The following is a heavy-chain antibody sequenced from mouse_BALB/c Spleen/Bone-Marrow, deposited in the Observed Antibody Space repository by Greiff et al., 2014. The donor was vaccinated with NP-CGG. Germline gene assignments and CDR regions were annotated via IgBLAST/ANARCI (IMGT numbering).Heavy chain of an antibody. CDR3: ARVYGRTAWFAY. Sequence: EVKLQESGAELVKPGASVKLSYTASGFNIKDTYIHWVKQRPEQGLEWIGGIDPANGNTKYDPKFQGKATITADTSSNTAYLQLSSLTSEDTAVYYCARVYGRTAWFAYWGQGTLVTVSA. V-gene: IGHV14-3*02. D-gene: IGHD1-1*01. CDR1: GFNIKDTY. CDR2: IDPANGNT. J-gene: IGHJ3*01.